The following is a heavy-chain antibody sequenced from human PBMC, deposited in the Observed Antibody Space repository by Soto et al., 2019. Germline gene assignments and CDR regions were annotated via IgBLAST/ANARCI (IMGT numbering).Heavy chain of an antibody. CDR2: INPSGGST. V-gene: IGHV1-46*03. CDR1: GYTFTSYY. Sequence: APVKVSCKASGYTFTSYYMHWVRQAPGQGLEWMGIINPSGGSTSYAQKFQGRVTMTRDTSTSTVYMELSSLRSEDTAVYYCARETHSKAFDYWGQGTLVTVSS. J-gene: IGHJ4*02. D-gene: IGHD4-4*01. CDR3: ARETHSKAFDY.